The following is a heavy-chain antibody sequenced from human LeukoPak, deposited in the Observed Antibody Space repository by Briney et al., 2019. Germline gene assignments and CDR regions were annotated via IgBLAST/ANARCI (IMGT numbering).Heavy chain of an antibody. Sequence: PGGSLRLSCAASGFTFSSYSMNWVRQAPGKGLEWVSSISSSSSYIYYADSVKGRFTISRDNAKNSLYLQMNSLRAEDTAVYYGARDGYYYDSSGPDVFDIWGKGKMVTVFS. V-gene: IGHV3-21*01. D-gene: IGHD3-22*01. J-gene: IGHJ3*02. CDR2: ISSSSSYI. CDR3: ARDGYYYDSSGPDVFDI. CDR1: GFTFSSYS.